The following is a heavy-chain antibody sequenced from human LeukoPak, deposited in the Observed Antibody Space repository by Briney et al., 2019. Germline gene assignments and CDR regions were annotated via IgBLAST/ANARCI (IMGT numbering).Heavy chain of an antibody. Sequence: SQTLSLTCTVSGGSISSGDYYWSWIRQPPGKGPEWIGYIYYSGSTYYNPSLKSRVTISVDTSKNQFSLKLSSVTAADTAVYYCATGIAVAGKIDYWGQGTLVTVSS. D-gene: IGHD6-19*01. J-gene: IGHJ4*02. CDR1: GGSISSGDYY. CDR2: IYYSGST. V-gene: IGHV4-30-4*01. CDR3: ATGIAVAGKIDY.